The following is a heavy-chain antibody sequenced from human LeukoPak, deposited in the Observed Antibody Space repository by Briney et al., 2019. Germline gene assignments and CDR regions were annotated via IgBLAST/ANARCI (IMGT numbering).Heavy chain of an antibody. V-gene: IGHV3-23*01. CDR3: AKAPVGWLRPLDY. J-gene: IGHJ4*02. CDR1: EFTFSTYA. CDR2: NSASGETT. Sequence: PGGSLRLSCAASEFTFSTYAMSWVRQAPGKGLEWVSGNSASGETTYYADSVKGRFTISRDNSRNTLHLQMNSLRAEDTAVYYCAKAPVGWLRPLDYWGQGTLVTVSS. D-gene: IGHD5-12*01.